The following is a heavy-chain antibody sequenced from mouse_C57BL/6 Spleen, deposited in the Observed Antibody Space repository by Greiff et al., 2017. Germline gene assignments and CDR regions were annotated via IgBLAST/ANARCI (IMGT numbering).Heavy chain of an antibody. CDR1: GYSITSGYY. J-gene: IGHJ2*01. D-gene: IGHD2-2*01. CDR2: ISYDGSN. V-gene: IGHV3-6*01. Sequence: ESGPGLVKPSQSLSLTCSVTGYSITSGYYWNWIRQFPGNKLEWMGYISYDGSNNYNPSLKNRISITRDTSKNQFFLKLNSVTTEDTATYYCAREVGYYSDYWGQGTTLTVSS. CDR3: AREVGYYSDY.